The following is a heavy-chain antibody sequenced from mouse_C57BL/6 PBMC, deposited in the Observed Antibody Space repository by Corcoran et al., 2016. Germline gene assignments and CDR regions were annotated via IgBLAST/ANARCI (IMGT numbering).Heavy chain of an antibody. Sequence: QIQLVQSGPELKKPGETVKISCKASGYTFTTYGMSWVKQAPGKGLKWMGWINTYSGVPTYADDFKGRFAFSLETSASTAYLQINNLKNEDTATYFCARDYGSSLYAMDYWGQGTSVTVSS. V-gene: IGHV9-3*01. CDR2: INTYSGVP. J-gene: IGHJ4*01. D-gene: IGHD1-1*01. CDR3: ARDYGSSLYAMDY. CDR1: GYTFTTYG.